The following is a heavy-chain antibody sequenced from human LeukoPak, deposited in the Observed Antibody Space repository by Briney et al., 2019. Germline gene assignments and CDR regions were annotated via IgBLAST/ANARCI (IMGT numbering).Heavy chain of an antibody. D-gene: IGHD2-2*01. CDR3: ARGFRLNTSWDS. V-gene: IGHV1-69*13. Sequence: SVKVSCKASGGTFSSYATSWVRQAPGQGLEWMGGIIPIFGTANYAQKFQGRVTITADESTSTAYMELSSLRSEDTAVYYCARGFRLNTSWDSWGQGTLVTVSS. CDR1: GGTFSSYA. CDR2: IIPIFGTA. J-gene: IGHJ5*01.